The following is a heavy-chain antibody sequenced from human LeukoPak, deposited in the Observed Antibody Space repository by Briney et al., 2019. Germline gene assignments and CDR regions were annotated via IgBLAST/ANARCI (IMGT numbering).Heavy chain of an antibody. V-gene: IGHV4-61*02. CDR3: ARDFDSPMAFDI. CDR2: IYASGRT. D-gene: IGHD3-9*01. CDR1: GGSISSDNYY. Sequence: SETLSLTCTVSGGSISSDNYYWSWIRQPAGKRLEWIGRIYASGRTNYNPSLKSRITISVDTSKNQFSLKLSSVTAADTAMYYCARDFDSPMAFDIWGQGTMVTVSS. J-gene: IGHJ3*02.